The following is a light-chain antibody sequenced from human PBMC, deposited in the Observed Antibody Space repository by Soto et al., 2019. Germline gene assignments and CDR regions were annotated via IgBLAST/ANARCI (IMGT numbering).Light chain of an antibody. CDR2: GAS. CDR1: QSVSSN. CDR3: QQYNNWPPWT. J-gene: IGKJ1*01. V-gene: IGKV3-15*01. Sequence: EIVMTQSPATLSVSPGGRATLSCRASQSVSSNLAWYQQKPGQAPRLLIYGASTRATGIPARFSGSGSGTEFTLTISSLQSADFAVYYCQQYNNWPPWTFGQGTKVDIK.